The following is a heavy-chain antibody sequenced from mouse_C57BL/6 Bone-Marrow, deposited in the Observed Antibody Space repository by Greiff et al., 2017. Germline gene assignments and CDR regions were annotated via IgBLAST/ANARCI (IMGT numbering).Heavy chain of an antibody. V-gene: IGHV8-8*01. CDR3: ARIGGYDSFAD. CDR2: LWWDDDK. CDR1: GFSLSTFGMG. J-gene: IGHJ3*01. Sequence: QVTLKESGPGLLQPSQSLSLTCSFSGFSLSTFGMGVGWIRQPSGKGLEGRAHLWWDDDKYYNPALKSRLTISKDTSKNQVVLKIANVDTADTATYYCARIGGYDSFADWGQGTLVTVSA. D-gene: IGHD2-4*01.